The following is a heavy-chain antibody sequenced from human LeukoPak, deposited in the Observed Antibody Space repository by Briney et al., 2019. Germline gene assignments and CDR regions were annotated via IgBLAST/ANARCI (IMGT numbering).Heavy chain of an antibody. CDR3: ARDLRGFPYYYYYMDV. J-gene: IGHJ6*03. V-gene: IGHV3-48*03. Sequence: GGSLRLSCAASGFTFSSYEMNWVRQAPGKGLGWVSYISNSGSAIYYADSVKGRFSISRDNAKNSLYLQMSSLRAEDTAVYYCARDLRGFPYYYYYMDVWGKGTTVTVSS. CDR2: ISNSGSAI. CDR1: GFTFSSYE.